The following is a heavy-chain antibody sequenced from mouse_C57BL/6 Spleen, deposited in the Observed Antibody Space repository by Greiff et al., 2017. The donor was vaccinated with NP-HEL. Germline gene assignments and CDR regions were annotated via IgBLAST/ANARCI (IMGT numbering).Heavy chain of an antibody. V-gene: IGHV1-9*01. D-gene: IGHD2-1*01. CDR2: ILPGSGST. J-gene: IGHJ2*01. CDR3: ARSGIYYGNYHDFDY. CDR1: GYTFTGYW. Sequence: QVQLKQSGAELMKPGASVKLSCKATGYTFTGYWIEWVKQRPGHGLEWIGEILPGSGSTNYNEKFKGKATFTADTSSNTAYMQLSSLTTEDSAIYYCARSGIYYGNYHDFDYWGQGTTLTVSS.